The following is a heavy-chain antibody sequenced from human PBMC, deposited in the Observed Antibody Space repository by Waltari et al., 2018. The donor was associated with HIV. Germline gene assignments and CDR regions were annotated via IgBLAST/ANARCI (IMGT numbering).Heavy chain of an antibody. CDR3: ARERGGYEIWTGYWEVDV. V-gene: IGHV4-38-2*02. D-gene: IGHD3-9*01. CDR2: IYHSGIT. J-gene: IGHJ6*02. Sequence: QVQLQESGPGLVKPSETLSLTCAVSDYSISSGYYWGWIRQPPGKGLGWIGSIYHSGITYYHPSPQSRVTTPADPSTNPLALKLSSVTAADTAVYYGARERGGYEIWTGYWEVDVWGQGTTVTVSS. CDR1: DYSISSGYY.